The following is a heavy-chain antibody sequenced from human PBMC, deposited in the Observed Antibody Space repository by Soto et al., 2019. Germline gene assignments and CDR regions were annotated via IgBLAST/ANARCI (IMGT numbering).Heavy chain of an antibody. CDR3: TTDPVTMIVVVPSSG. V-gene: IGHV3-15*07. Sequence: GGSLRLSCAASGFTFSNAWMNWVRQAPGKGLEWVGRIKSKTDGGTTDYAAPVKGRFTISRDDSKNTLYLQMNSLKTEDTAVYYCTTDPVTMIVVVPSSGWGQGALVTVSS. CDR1: GFTFSNAW. CDR2: IKSKTDGGTT. D-gene: IGHD3-22*01. J-gene: IGHJ4*02.